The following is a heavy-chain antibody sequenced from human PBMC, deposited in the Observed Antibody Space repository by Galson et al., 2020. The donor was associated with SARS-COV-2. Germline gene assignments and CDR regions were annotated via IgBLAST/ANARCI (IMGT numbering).Heavy chain of an antibody. CDR3: ARAAGVGVRGVVTLGWFDP. CDR2: IIPIFGTA. J-gene: IGHJ5*02. D-gene: IGHD3-10*01. Sequence: KTSCQASGGTFSSYAISWVRKAPGKGLEWMGGIIPIFGTANYAQKFQGRVTITADESTSTAYMELSRLGAEYTAVYYGARAAGVGVRGVVTLGWFDPWGQGTLVTVSS. CDR1: GGTFSSYA. V-gene: IGHV1-69*01.